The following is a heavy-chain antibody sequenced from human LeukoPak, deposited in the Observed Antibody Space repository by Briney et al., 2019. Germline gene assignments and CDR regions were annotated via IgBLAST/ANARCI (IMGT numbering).Heavy chain of an antibody. V-gene: IGHV3-7*01. Sequence: GGSLRLSCTVSGFTFSSYWMNWVRQAPGKGLEWVASIKQDGGEKSYVDSVKGRFTISRDNAKNSLYLQMSSLRAEDTAVYYCARDGTAAGLYFDLWGQGTLVTVSS. J-gene: IGHJ4*01. CDR3: ARDGTAAGLYFDL. CDR1: GFTFSSYW. CDR2: IKQDGGEK. D-gene: IGHD6-13*01.